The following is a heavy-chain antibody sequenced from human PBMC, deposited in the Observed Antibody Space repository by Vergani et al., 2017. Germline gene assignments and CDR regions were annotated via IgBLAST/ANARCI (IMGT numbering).Heavy chain of an antibody. Sequence: EVQLVESGGGLVQPGRSLRLSCAASGFTFDDYAMHWVRQAPGKGLGWVSGISWNSGSIGYADSVKGRFTISRDNAKNSLYLQMNSLRAEDTALYYCAKDISPGGIFGIQYYYYYMDVWGKGTTVTVSS. CDR2: ISWNSGSI. V-gene: IGHV3-9*01. D-gene: IGHD3-3*01. CDR1: GFTFDDYA. J-gene: IGHJ6*03. CDR3: AKDISPGGIFGIQYYYYYMDV.